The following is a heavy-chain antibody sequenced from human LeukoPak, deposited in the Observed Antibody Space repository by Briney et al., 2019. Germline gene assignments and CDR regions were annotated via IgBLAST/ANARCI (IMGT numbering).Heavy chain of an antibody. V-gene: IGHV3-53*01. CDR3: ARRAGAYSHPYDY. Sequence: GGSLRLSCTVSGFTVSSNSMSWVRQAPGKGLEWVSFIYSDNTHYSDSVKGRFTISRDNSKNTRYLQMNSLRAEDTAVYYCARRAGAYSHPYDYWGQGTLVTVSS. D-gene: IGHD4/OR15-4a*01. J-gene: IGHJ4*02. CDR1: GFTVSSNS. CDR2: IYSDNT.